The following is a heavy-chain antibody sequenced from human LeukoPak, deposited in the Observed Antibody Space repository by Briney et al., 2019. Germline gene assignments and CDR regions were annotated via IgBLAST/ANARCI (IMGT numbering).Heavy chain of an antibody. CDR3: VKDSNSGHYFTDVFDV. CDR2: ILWNSGSK. V-gene: IGHV3-9*01. Sequence: GGSLRLSCAASGFTFGDYAMHWVRQAPGKGLEWVSGILWNSGSKAYADSVKGRFSISRDNAKNSLHLEMNSLRVDDTALYYCVKDSNSGHYFTDVFDVWGQGTMVTVSS. CDR1: GFTFGDYA. J-gene: IGHJ3*01. D-gene: IGHD3-3*01.